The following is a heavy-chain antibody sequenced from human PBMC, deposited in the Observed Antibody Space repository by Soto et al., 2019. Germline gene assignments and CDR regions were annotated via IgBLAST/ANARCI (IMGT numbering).Heavy chain of an antibody. J-gene: IGHJ4*02. D-gene: IGHD3-10*01. Sequence: QVQLQESGPGLVKPSQTLSLTCAVSGGSISSIGYYWSWIRQHPGKGLEWIGYIYYSGTTYYNPSLKSRVTISVDTSKSQFSLKLTFVTAADTAVYYCARDLVRGVPNYWGQGALVTVSS. CDR3: ARDLVRGVPNY. V-gene: IGHV4-31*11. CDR1: GGSISSIGYY. CDR2: IYYSGTT.